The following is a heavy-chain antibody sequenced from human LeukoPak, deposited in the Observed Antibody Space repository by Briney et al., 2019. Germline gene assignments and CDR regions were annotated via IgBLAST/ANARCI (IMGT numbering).Heavy chain of an antibody. CDR1: GGSISSSSYY. CDR2: IYYSGST. J-gene: IGHJ3*02. V-gene: IGHV4-39*01. CDR3: ARTVQLWSKSFYI. Sequence: SETLSLTCTVSGGSISSSSYYWGWIRQPPGKGLEWIGSIYYSGSTYYNPSLKSRVTISVDTSKNQFSLKLSSVTAADTAVYYCARTVQLWSKSFYIWGQGTMVTVPS. D-gene: IGHD5-18*01.